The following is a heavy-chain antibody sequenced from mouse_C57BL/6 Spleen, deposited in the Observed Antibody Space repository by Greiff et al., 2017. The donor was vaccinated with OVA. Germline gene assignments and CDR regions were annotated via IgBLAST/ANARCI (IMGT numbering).Heavy chain of an antibody. D-gene: IGHD4-1*01. CDR2: ISYDGSN. J-gene: IGHJ4*01. CDR3: AREGNWDGYAMDY. V-gene: IGHV3-6*01. Sequence: EVKLMESGPGLVKPSQSLSLTCSVTGYSITSGYYWNWIRQFPGNKLEWMGYISYDGSNNYNPSLKNRISITRDTSKNQFFLKLNSVTTEDTATYYCAREGNWDGYAMDYWGQGTSVTVSS. CDR1: GYSITSGYY.